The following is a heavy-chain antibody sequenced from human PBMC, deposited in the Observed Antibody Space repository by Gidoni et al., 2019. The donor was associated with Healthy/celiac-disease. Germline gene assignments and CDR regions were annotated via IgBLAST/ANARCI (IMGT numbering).Heavy chain of an antibody. Sequence: QVQLQESGPGLVKPSETLSLTCTVSGGSLSSYYWSWIRQPPGKGLEWIGYIYYSGSTNYNPSLKSRVTISVDTSKNQFSLKLSSVTAADTGVYYCARVRGSSWYKVDYWGQGTLVTVSS. D-gene: IGHD6-13*01. J-gene: IGHJ4*02. CDR3: ARVRGSSWYKVDY. CDR1: GGSLSSYY. CDR2: IYYSGST. V-gene: IGHV4-59*01.